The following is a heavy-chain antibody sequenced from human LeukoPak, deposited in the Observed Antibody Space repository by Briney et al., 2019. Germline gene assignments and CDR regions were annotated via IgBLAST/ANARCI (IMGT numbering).Heavy chain of an antibody. J-gene: IGHJ4*02. Sequence: GGSLRLSCAASGFTFSSYEINWVRQAPRKGLQWVSYISSSGSTIYYADSVKGRFTISRDNAKNSLYLQMNSLRAEDRAVYYCAKEWDYWGQGTLVTVSS. V-gene: IGHV3-48*03. CDR2: ISSSGSTI. CDR1: GFTFSSYE. CDR3: AKEWDY.